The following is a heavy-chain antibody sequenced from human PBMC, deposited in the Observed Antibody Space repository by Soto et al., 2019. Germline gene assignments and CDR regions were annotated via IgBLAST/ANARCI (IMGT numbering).Heavy chain of an antibody. J-gene: IGHJ5*02. CDR3: TRDYSSGWFGH. CDR1: GASVSSGIAY. D-gene: IGHD6-19*01. Sequence: QVRLLESGPGLVKPSETLSLTCTVSGASVSSGIAYWSWIRQSPRKGLEWIGYISYTGSTNYNPSFKSRVTISADTAKNQFSLNLSAVTASATALYYCTRDYSSGWFGHWGQGILVTVSS. CDR2: ISYTGST. V-gene: IGHV4-61*01.